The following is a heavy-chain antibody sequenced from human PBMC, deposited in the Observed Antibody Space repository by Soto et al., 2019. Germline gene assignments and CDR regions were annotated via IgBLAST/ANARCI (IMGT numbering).Heavy chain of an antibody. CDR1: GDTFNDYY. CDR2: INPNGGVT. CDR3: ARESGGATAPLDYYYFYMDV. D-gene: IGHD5-12*01. J-gene: IGHJ6*03. Sequence: QVQLVQSGAEVEKPGASVTVSCRSSGDTFNDYYIHWVRQAPGQGLEWMGWINPNGGVTKYAQKFQGWVTMTRDTSIRTVYMQLSRLRSDDTAVYYCARESGGATAPLDYYYFYMDVWGTGTTVTVSS. V-gene: IGHV1-2*04.